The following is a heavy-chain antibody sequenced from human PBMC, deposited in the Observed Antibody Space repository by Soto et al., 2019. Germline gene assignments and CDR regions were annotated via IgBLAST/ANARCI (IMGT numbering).Heavy chain of an antibody. Sequence: QVQLVESGGGVVQPGRSLRLSCAASGFTFSSYGMHWVRQAPGKGLEWVAVISYDGSNKYYADSVKGRFTISRDNSKNTLYLPMNSLRAEDTAVYYCAKGSTAMTYFDYWGQGTLVTVSS. CDR3: AKGSTAMTYFDY. CDR2: ISYDGSNK. J-gene: IGHJ4*02. V-gene: IGHV3-30*18. CDR1: GFTFSSYG. D-gene: IGHD5-18*01.